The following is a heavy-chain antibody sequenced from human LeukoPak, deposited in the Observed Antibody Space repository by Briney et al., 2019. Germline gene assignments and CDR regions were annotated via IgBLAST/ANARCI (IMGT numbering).Heavy chain of an antibody. CDR1: GGTFSSYA. CDR2: INPNSGGT. D-gene: IGHD6-6*01. Sequence: ASVKVSCKASGGTFSSYATSWVRQAPGQGLEWMGWINPNSGGTNYAQKFQGRVTMTRDTYISTAYMELSRLRSDDTAVYYRGREIGYSSSSGEGGAFDIWGEGTMVTVSS. CDR3: GREIGYSSSSGEGGAFDI. V-gene: IGHV1-2*02. J-gene: IGHJ3*02.